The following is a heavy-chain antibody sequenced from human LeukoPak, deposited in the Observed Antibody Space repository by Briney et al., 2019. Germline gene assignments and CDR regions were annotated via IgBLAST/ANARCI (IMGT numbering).Heavy chain of an antibody. Sequence: WEILSLTCSVSGASINGFSWSWIRQTPEKGLEWIGYVSQRGATTSNPSLKTRVSISADTSKSQFSLKMTSVTAADTAIYYCARERSGSYYTFDVWGPGTMVSV. D-gene: IGHD1-26*01. CDR2: VSQRGAT. CDR3: ARERSGSYYTFDV. J-gene: IGHJ3*01. CDR1: GASINGFS. V-gene: IGHV4-59*13.